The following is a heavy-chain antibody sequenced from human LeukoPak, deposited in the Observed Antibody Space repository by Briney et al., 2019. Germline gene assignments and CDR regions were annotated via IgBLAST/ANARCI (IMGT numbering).Heavy chain of an antibody. V-gene: IGHV1-69*13. Sequence: SVKVPCKASGGTFSSYAISWVRQAPGQGLEWMGGIIPIFGTANYAQKFQGRVTITADESTSTAYMELSSLRSEDTAVYYCARDLGTVTTSIDYWGQGTLVTVSS. D-gene: IGHD4-17*01. CDR1: GGTFSSYA. CDR2: IIPIFGTA. J-gene: IGHJ4*02. CDR3: ARDLGTVTTSIDY.